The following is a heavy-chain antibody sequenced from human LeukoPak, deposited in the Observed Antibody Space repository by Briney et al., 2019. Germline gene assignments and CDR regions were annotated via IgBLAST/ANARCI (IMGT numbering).Heavy chain of an antibody. CDR2: IYYSGST. Sequence: SETLSLTCTVSGGSISSGDYYWSWIRQPPGKGLEWIGYIYYSGSTYYNPSLKSRVTISVDTSKNQFSLKLSSVTAADTAVYYCARDWARASYDILTGYYNRPETHLDYWGQGTLVTVSS. V-gene: IGHV4-30-4*01. CDR3: ARDWARASYDILTGYYNRPETHLDY. J-gene: IGHJ4*02. CDR1: GGSISSGDYY. D-gene: IGHD3-9*01.